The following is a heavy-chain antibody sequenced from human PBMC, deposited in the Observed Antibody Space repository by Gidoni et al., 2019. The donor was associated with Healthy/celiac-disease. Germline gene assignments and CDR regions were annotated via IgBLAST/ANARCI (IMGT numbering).Heavy chain of an antibody. D-gene: IGHD2-21*02. Sequence: QVQLVQSGAEVKKPGASVKVSCKASGYTFTSYGISWVRQAPGQGLEWMGWISAYNGNTNYAQKLQGRVTMTTDTSTSTAYMELRSLRSDDTAVYYCARDISCGGDCYSRPWDYWGQGTLVTVSS. J-gene: IGHJ4*02. CDR3: ARDISCGGDCYSRPWDY. CDR2: ISAYNGNT. V-gene: IGHV1-18*01. CDR1: GYTFTSYG.